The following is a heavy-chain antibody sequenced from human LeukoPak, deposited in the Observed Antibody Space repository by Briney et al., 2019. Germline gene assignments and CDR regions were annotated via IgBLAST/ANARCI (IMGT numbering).Heavy chain of an antibody. CDR1: GFTFSNYA. J-gene: IGHJ4*02. CDR2: INTDGTVT. Sequence: GGPLRLSCAVSGFTFSNYAMTWVRQAPGKGLESVSRINTDGTVTTYADSVKGRFTVSRDNADNTMFLQMNSVRDEDTAVYYCATKQWLAPPPDSWGQGTPVTVSS. D-gene: IGHD6-19*01. V-gene: IGHV3-74*01. CDR3: ATKQWLAPPPDS.